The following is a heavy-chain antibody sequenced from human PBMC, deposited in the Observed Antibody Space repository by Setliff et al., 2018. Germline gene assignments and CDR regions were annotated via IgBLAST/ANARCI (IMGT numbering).Heavy chain of an antibody. Sequence: ASVKVSCKASGYTFSDYGVSWVRQAPGQGLEWMGWISPHSGRAFYAPQFQDRVIMTTDTSTNTAYLDLRSLRSDDTAIYYCARLVRFCTKIACQRLSGAEHWGQGTLVTVSS. J-gene: IGHJ4*02. CDR3: ARLVRFCTKIACQRLSGAEH. V-gene: IGHV1-18*01. CDR1: GYTFSDYG. D-gene: IGHD2-8*01. CDR2: ISPHSGRA.